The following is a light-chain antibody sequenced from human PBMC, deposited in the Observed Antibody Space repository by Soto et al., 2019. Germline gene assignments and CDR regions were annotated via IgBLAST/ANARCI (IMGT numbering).Light chain of an antibody. CDR2: GAA. CDR3: QQYGISLT. V-gene: IGKV3-20*01. Sequence: EIMMTKSPATLSVYTGERATLSCRASESVKKNFVAWYQQQPGQAPRLLIHGAANRATGIPDRFTGSGSGTDFTLSISRLEPEDFAVYFGQQYGISLTFGGGTMV. CDR1: ESVKKNF. J-gene: IGKJ4*01.